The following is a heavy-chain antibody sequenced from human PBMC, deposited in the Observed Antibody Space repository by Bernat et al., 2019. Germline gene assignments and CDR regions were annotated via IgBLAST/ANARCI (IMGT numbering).Heavy chain of an antibody. Sequence: QVQLVESGGGVVQPGRSLRLSCAASGFTFSSYAMHWVRQAPGKGLEWVAVISYDGSNKYYADSVKGRFTISRDNSKNTLYLQMNSLRAEDTAVYYCASSITIFGVVMDYWGQGTLVTVSS. CDR3: ASSITIFGVVMDY. D-gene: IGHD3-3*01. V-gene: IGHV3-30-3*01. CDR2: ISYDGSNK. J-gene: IGHJ4*02. CDR1: GFTFSSYA.